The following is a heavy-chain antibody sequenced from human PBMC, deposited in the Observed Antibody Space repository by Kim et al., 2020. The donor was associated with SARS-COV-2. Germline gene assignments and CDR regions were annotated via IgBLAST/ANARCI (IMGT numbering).Heavy chain of an antibody. V-gene: IGHV3-11*03. J-gene: IGHJ6*02. CDR2: ISSNSRCT. Sequence: GGSLRLSCAASGFTFSDYDMSWIRQAPGKGLEWVSYISSNSRCTNYADSVKGRFTISRDSAKNSLYLQMNSLRGEDTAVYYCACYRWKRGDFVSLNDYYYNGMDVWGQGTTVTVSS. CDR3: ACYRWKRGDFVSLNDYYYNGMDV. D-gene: IGHD2-2*02. CDR1: GFTFSDYD.